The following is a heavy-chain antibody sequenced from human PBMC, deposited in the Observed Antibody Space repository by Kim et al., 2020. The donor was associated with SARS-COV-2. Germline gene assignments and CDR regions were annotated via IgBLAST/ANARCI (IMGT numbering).Heavy chain of an antibody. Sequence: SETLSLTCTVSGGSISSGDYYWSWIRQPPGKGLEWIGYIYYSGSTYYNPSLKSRVTISVDTSKNQFSLKLSSVTAADTAVYYCARVGLLWFGELSRNWFDPWGQGTLVTVSS. D-gene: IGHD3-10*01. J-gene: IGHJ5*02. CDR1: GGSISSGDYY. V-gene: IGHV4-30-4*01. CDR2: IYYSGST. CDR3: ARVGLLWFGELSRNWFDP.